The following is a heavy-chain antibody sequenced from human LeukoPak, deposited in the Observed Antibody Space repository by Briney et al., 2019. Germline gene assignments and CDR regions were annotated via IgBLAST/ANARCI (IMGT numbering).Heavy chain of an antibody. CDR2: IYHSGST. D-gene: IGHD3-10*01. CDR1: GYSISSGYY. J-gene: IGHJ4*02. Sequence: SETLSLTCAVSGYSISSGYYWGWIRQPPGKGLEWIGSIYHSGSTYYNPFLKSRVTISVDTSKNQFSLKLSSVTAADTAVYYCARDRGPRITMVRGVISPYFDYWGQGTLVTVSS. V-gene: IGHV4-38-2*02. CDR3: ARDRGPRITMVRGVISPYFDY.